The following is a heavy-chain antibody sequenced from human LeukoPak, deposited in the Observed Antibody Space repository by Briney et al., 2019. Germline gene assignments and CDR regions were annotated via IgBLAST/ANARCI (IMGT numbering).Heavy chain of an antibody. CDR2: ISSSSSYI. CDR3: AKTYIAARPRGAFDI. Sequence: GGSLRLSCAASGFTFSSDSMNWVRQAPGKGLEWVSSISSSSSYIYYADSVKGRFTTSRDNAKNSLYLQMNSLRAEDTAVYYCAKTYIAARPRGAFDIWGQGTMVTVSS. D-gene: IGHD6-6*01. J-gene: IGHJ3*02. CDR1: GFTFSSDS. V-gene: IGHV3-21*01.